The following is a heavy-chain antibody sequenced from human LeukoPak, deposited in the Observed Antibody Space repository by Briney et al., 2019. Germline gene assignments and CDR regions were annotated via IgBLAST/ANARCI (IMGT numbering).Heavy chain of an antibody. CDR2: ISYDGSNK. J-gene: IGHJ6*02. CDR1: GFTFSSYA. D-gene: IGHD2-2*03. Sequence: GGSLRLSCAASGFTFSSYAMHWVRQAPGKGLEWVAVISYDGSNKYYADSVKGRFTISRDNSKNTLYLQMNSLRAEDTAVYYCATRGGGYCSSTSCYRSASDYYCCYGMDVWGQGTTVTVSS. V-gene: IGHV3-30*04. CDR3: ATRGGGYCSSTSCYRSASDYYCCYGMDV.